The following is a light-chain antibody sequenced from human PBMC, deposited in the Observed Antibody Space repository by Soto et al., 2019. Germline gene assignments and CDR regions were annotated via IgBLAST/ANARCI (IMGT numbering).Light chain of an antibody. Sequence: DIQMTQSPSSLSASVGDRVTSTCQASQDISNYLNWYQQKPGKAPKLLIYDASNLETGVPSRFSGSGSDTDFTFTISSLQPEDIATYYCQQYDNRPWTLGQGTKVDIK. CDR2: DAS. CDR3: QQYDNRPWT. CDR1: QDISNY. V-gene: IGKV1-33*01. J-gene: IGKJ1*01.